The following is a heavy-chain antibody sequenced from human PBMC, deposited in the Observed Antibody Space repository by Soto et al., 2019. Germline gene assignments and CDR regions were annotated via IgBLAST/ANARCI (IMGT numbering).Heavy chain of an antibody. Sequence: SETLSLTCSVSRAFINSGGFYYSWIRQPTGKGLEWLGYIFHSGSTLYTPSLRGRLTLSADTSRNQLSLHLTSVTAAFTAVYYCVRGGIAGHWFDPWGQGILVTVSS. CDR2: IFHSGST. CDR3: VRGGIAGHWFDP. D-gene: IGHD2-21*01. CDR1: RAFINSGGFY. J-gene: IGHJ5*02. V-gene: IGHV4-31*03.